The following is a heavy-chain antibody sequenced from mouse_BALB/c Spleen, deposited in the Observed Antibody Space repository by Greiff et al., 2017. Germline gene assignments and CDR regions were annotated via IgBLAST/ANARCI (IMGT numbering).Heavy chain of an antibody. CDR3: APTVVATRYFDV. J-gene: IGHJ1*01. CDR2: INPSSGYT. D-gene: IGHD1-1*01. V-gene: IGHV1-4*01. CDR1: GYTFTSYT. Sequence: ESGAELARPGASVKMSCKASGYTFTSYTMHWVKQRPGQGLEWIGYINPSSGYTNYNQKFKDKATLTADKSSSTAYMQLSSLTSEDSAVYYCAPTVVATRYFDVWGAGTTVTVSS.